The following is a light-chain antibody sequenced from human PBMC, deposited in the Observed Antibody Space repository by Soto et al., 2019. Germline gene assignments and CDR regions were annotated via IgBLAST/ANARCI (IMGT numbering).Light chain of an antibody. V-gene: IGKV3-20*01. CDR1: QSVSSY. J-gene: IGKJ1*01. CDR3: QQYGSSRT. Sequence: EIVLTQSPATLSLSPVERATLSGRASQSVSSYLAWYQQKPGQAPRLLIYDASNRATGIPARFSGSGSGTDFTLTISRLEPEDFAVYYCQQYGSSRTFGQGTKVDI. CDR2: DAS.